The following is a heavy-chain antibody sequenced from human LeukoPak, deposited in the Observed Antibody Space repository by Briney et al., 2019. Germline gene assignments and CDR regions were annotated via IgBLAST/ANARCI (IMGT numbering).Heavy chain of an antibody. CDR3: ATTLPGRFDL. CDR1: GYPLTALS. D-gene: IGHD1-14*01. J-gene: IGHJ5*02. V-gene: IGHV1-24*01. Sequence: APVKVSCKASGYPLTALSMHWVRQAPGKGLEWMGGFDPEDGETIYAQKFQGRVTMTEDTSTDTAYMELSSLRSEDTALYYCATTLPGRFDLGGQGTLVSVSS. CDR2: FDPEDGET.